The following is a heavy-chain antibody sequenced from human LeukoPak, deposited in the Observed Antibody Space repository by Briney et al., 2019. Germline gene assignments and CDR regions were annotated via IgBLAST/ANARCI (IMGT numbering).Heavy chain of an antibody. CDR3: ASYSSSNSFDY. J-gene: IGHJ4*02. D-gene: IGHD6-13*01. V-gene: IGHV3-23*01. CDR2: ISGSGGST. CDR1: GFTFSSYA. Sequence: GGSLRLSCAASGFTFSSYAMSWVRQAPGKGLEWVSAISGSGGSTYYADSVKGRFTISRDNSKNTLYLQMNSLRAKDTAVYYCASYSSSNSFDYWGQGTLVTVSS.